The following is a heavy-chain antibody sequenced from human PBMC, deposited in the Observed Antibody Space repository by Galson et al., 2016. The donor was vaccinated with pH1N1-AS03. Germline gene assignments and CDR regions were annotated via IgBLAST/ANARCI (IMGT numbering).Heavy chain of an antibody. D-gene: IGHD2/OR15-2a*01. Sequence: SLRLSCAASGFTFSSYSMTWVRQAPGKGLEWVSFIRNSGSYISYGDSVKGRFTVSRDNAKNSLYLQMNSLRAEDTAVYYCARDALLSLPGGIDYWGQGTLVAVSS. CDR3: ARDALLSLPGGIDY. CDR2: IRNSGSYI. CDR1: GFTFSSYS. V-gene: IGHV3-21*04. J-gene: IGHJ4*02.